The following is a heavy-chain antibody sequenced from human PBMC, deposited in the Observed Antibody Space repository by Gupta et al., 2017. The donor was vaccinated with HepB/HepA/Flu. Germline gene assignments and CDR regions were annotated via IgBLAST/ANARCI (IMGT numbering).Heavy chain of an antibody. J-gene: IGHJ4*02. CDR3: ARANSSGYYYWAYFDY. CDR1: GFTFSSYE. D-gene: IGHD3-22*01. CDR2: IISSGSTK. V-gene: IGHV3-48*03. Sequence: EVQLVESGGGLVQPGGSLRLSCAASGFTFSSYEMHWVRQAPGKGLEWVSYIISSGSTKYYADSVKGRFTISRDNAKNSLYLQMNSLRAEDTAVYYCARANSSGYYYWAYFDYWGQGTLVTVSS.